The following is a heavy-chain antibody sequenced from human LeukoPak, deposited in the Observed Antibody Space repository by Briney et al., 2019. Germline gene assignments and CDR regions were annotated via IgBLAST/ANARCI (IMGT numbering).Heavy chain of an antibody. CDR3: ARVKTVTIVVSLFDY. V-gene: IGHV1-2*02. CDR1: GYTFTGYY. Sequence: ASVKVSCKASGYTFTGYYMRWVRQAPGQGLEWMGWINPNSGGTNYAQQFQGRLTMTRDTSISTAYMELSRLRSDDTAVYYCARVKTVTIVVSLFDYWGQGTLVTVSS. J-gene: IGHJ4*02. CDR2: INPNSGGT. D-gene: IGHD3-22*01.